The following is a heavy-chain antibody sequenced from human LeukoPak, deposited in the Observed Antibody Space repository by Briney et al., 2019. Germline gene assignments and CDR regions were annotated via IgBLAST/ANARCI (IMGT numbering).Heavy chain of an antibody. V-gene: IGHV3-11*04. J-gene: IGHJ4*02. CDR2: IGSSGSTI. CDR1: GFTFSDYY. CDR3: ARNRELSLSFDY. D-gene: IGHD3-16*02. Sequence: GGSLRLSCAASGFTFSDYYMSWIRQAPGKGLEWVSYIGSSGSTIYYADSVKGRFTISRDNAKNSLYLQMNSLRAEDTAVYYCARNRELSLSFDYWGQGTLVTVSS.